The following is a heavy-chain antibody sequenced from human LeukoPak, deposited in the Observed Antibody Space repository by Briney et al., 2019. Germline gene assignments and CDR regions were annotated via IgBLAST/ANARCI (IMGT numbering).Heavy chain of an antibody. J-gene: IGHJ5*02. D-gene: IGHD2-2*01. Sequence: ASVKVSCKASGYTFTNYYLHWMRQAPGQGLEWMGIAHPGTGDTAYAQKFQGRLTLTWDTSTSTLYMELGSLKSEDTAVYFCARDTTTSSLGDPWGQGTLVTVSS. V-gene: IGHV1-46*01. CDR2: AHPGTGDT. CDR3: ARDTTTSSLGDP. CDR1: GYTFTNYY.